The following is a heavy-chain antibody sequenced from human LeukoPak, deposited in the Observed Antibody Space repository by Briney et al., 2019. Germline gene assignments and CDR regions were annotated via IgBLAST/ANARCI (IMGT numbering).Heavy chain of an antibody. D-gene: IGHD1-26*01. Sequence: GASVKVSCKASGYSFSTYTMHWVRQAPGQRFEWMGWINVGNGYTDYSQKLQRRVTFTTDTSASTCYMELRSLTIEDTAVYYCVRRDNNSGSYLVDPWGQGTLVTVSS. CDR3: VRRDNNSGSYLVDP. J-gene: IGHJ5*02. CDR1: GYSFSTYT. V-gene: IGHV1-3*01. CDR2: INVGNGYT.